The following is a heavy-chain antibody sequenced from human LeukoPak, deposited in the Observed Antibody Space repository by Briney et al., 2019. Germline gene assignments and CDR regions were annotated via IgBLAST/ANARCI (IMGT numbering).Heavy chain of an antibody. V-gene: IGHV3-33*06. Sequence: GRSLRLPCAASGFTFSHYGMHWVRQAPGKGLEWVAVIWSDGSNKYYADSVKGRFTISRDNFKNTVSLQMNSVTTGDTALYYCAKDAQRGFDYSNSLEHWGQGSLVTVS. CDR3: AKDAQRGFDYSNSLEH. CDR2: IWSDGSNK. CDR1: GFTFSHYG. J-gene: IGHJ4*02. D-gene: IGHD4-11*01.